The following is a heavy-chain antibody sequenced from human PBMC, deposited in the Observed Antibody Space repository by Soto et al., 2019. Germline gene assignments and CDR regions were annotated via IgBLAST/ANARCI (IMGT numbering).Heavy chain of an antibody. Sequence: PGGSVRLSCAASRLPFSIYAMSWVRQSPGKGLEWVSSISSSGASTYSADSVKGRFTISRDNSKDTLLLQMDSLRAEDTAVYYCEKGPTIFGVVMSYSLYYALVAWGQGTTFTVSS. CDR1: RLPFSIYA. J-gene: IGHJ6*02. CDR2: ISSSGAST. D-gene: IGHD3-3*01. CDR3: EKGPTIFGVVMSYSLYYALVA. V-gene: IGHV3-23*01.